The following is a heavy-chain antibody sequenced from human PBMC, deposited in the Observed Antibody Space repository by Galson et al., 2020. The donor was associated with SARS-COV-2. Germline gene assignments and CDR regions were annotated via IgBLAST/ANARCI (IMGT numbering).Heavy chain of an antibody. CDR1: GFIFSNYA. J-gene: IGHJ3*02. CDR3: AKCGYSFGNNGYTCNALVI. D-gene: IGHD5-18*01. V-gene: IGHV3-23*01. Sequence: WGSLRLSCVASGFIFSNYAMSWVRQAPGKGLEWVSVITVRAVSTNYADSVKGRFTISRDNSKNTLFLQVNSLRAEDTAIYYCAKCGYSFGNNGYTCNALVIWGQGTMVTVSS. CDR2: ITVRAVST.